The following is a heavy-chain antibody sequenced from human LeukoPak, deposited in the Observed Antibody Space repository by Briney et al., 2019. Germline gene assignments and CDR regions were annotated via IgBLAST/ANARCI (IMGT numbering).Heavy chain of an antibody. CDR2: ISGYNGNT. V-gene: IGHV1-18*01. CDR1: GYTFTNYG. J-gene: IGHJ4*02. CDR3: ARDLIPNDYVWGDWDY. D-gene: IGHD3-16*01. Sequence: GASVKVSCKTSGYTFTNYGISWVRQAPGQGLEWMGWISGYNGNTNYAQKLQGRVTMTTDTSTSTAYMELRSLRSDDTAVYYCARDLIPNDYVWGDWDYWGQGTLVTVSS.